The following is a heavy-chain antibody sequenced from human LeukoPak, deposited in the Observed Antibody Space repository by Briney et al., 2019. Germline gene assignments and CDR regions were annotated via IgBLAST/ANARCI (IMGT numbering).Heavy chain of an antibody. D-gene: IGHD3-10*01. V-gene: IGHV4-39*01. Sequence: SQTLSLTCAVSGGSISSSNWWSWVRQPPGKGLEWIGSIYDSGSTYYNPSLKSRVTISVDTSKNQFSLKLNSVTAADTAVYYCARHYGPWGQGTLVTVSS. CDR3: ARHYGP. CDR2: IYDSGST. J-gene: IGHJ5*02. CDR1: GGSISSSNW.